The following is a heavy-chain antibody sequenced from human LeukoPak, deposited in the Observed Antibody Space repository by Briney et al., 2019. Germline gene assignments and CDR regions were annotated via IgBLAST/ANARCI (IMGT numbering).Heavy chain of an antibody. CDR1: DGFFSGYY. CDR3: ASSRFGELHY. J-gene: IGHJ4*02. D-gene: IGHD3-10*01. Sequence: PSETLSLTCAVYDGFFSGYYWSWIRQPPGKGLEWIGSIYYSGSTYYNPSLKSRVTISVDTSKNQFSLKLSSVTAADTAVYYCASSRFGELHYWGQGTLVTVSS. CDR2: IYYSGST. V-gene: IGHV4-34*01.